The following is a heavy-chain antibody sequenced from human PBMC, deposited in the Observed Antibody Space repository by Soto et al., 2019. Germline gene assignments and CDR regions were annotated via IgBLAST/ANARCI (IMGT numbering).Heavy chain of an antibody. CDR3: AREDEYYFDY. V-gene: IGHV4-31*03. Sequence: QVQLQESGPGLVKPSQTLSLTCIVSGGSISSGSYYWSWIRQHPGKGLEWIGYVYYSGSTYYNPSLKSRVSILVDTSKNQFSLKLSSVTAADTAVYYCAREDEYYFDYWGQGILVTVSS. CDR2: VYYSGST. J-gene: IGHJ4*02. CDR1: GGSISSGSYY.